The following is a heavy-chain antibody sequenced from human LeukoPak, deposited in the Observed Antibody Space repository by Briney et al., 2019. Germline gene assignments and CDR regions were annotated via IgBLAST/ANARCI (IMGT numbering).Heavy chain of an antibody. V-gene: IGHV4-30-4*07. CDR1: GGSISSGGYS. CDR3: AREKIMVVDY. CDR2: IYYSGSS. J-gene: IGHJ4*02. Sequence: SETLSLTCAVSGGSISSGGYSWSWIRQPPGKGLEWIGYIYYSGSSYYNPSFKSRFTISVDTSKNQFSLKLSSVTAADTAVYYCAREKIMVVDYWGQGTLVTVSS. D-gene: IGHD2-15*01.